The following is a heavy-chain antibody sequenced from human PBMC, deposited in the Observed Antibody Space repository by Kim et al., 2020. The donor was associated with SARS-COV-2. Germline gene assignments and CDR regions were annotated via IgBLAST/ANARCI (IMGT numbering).Heavy chain of an antibody. Sequence: VELVRDPFTLSRDNDKNSLYLQMNSLRVEDTAVYYCASRLAVTRTRHFDFWGRGTLVTVSS. D-gene: IGHD6-19*01. V-gene: IGHV3-7*03. CDR3: ASRLAVTRTRHFDF. J-gene: IGHJ4*02.